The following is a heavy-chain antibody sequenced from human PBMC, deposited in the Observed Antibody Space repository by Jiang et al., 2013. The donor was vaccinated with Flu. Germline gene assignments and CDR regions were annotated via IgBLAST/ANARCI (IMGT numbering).Heavy chain of an antibody. CDR2: IYYSGST. CDR1: GGSISSSSYY. CDR3: ARRDYGDYESPFDI. J-gene: IGHJ3*02. Sequence: GSGLVKPSETLSLTCTVSGGSISSSSYYWGWIRQPPGKGLEWIGSIYYSGSTYYNPSLKSRVTISVDTSKNQFSLKLSSVTAADTAVYYCARRDYGDYESPFDIWGQGTMVTVSS. D-gene: IGHD4-17*01. V-gene: IGHV4-39*01.